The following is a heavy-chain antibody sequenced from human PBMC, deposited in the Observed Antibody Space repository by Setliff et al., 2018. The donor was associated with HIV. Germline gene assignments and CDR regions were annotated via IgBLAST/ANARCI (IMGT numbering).Heavy chain of an antibody. CDR1: GYTFTNYW. Sequence: GESLKISCRGSGYTFTNYWIGWVRQMPGRGLEWMGIIYPGDSDTRYSPSFEGQVTMSADKSINTAYLQWNSLKASDTAMYYCARQPTDTSGYNNWFDSWGQGTLVTVS. CDR2: IYPGDSDT. D-gene: IGHD3-3*01. J-gene: IGHJ5*01. CDR3: ARQPTDTSGYNNWFDS. V-gene: IGHV5-51*01.